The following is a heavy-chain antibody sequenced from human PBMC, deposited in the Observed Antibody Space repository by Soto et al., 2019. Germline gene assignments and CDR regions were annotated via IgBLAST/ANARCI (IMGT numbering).Heavy chain of an antibody. V-gene: IGHV4-31*03. CDR1: GCSISSGGYY. J-gene: IGHJ3*02. CDR2: IYYSGST. CDR3: ARDNSSSWYSKVFCAFDI. D-gene: IGHD6-13*01. Sequence: SETLSLTCTVSGCSISSGGYYWSWIHQHPGKGLEWIGYIYYSGSTYYNPSLKSRVTISVDTSKNQFSLKLSSVTAADTAVYYCARDNSSSWYSKVFCAFDIWGQGTMVTVSS.